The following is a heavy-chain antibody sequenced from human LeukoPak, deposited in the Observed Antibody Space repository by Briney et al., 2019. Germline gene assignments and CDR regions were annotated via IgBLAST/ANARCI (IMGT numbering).Heavy chain of an antibody. V-gene: IGHV1-18*01. CDR1: GYSFSSYG. D-gene: IGHD5-12*01. CDR3: ARVRLPIVGTIGWFDL. Sequence: ASVKVSCKASGYSFSSYGITWVRQAPGQGLEWMGWISAYNDNTKYAQKFQDRVITTRDTSTSTAYMELTRLTSDDTAAYYCARVRLPIVGTIGWFDLWGQGTPVTVSS. J-gene: IGHJ5*02. CDR2: ISAYNDNT.